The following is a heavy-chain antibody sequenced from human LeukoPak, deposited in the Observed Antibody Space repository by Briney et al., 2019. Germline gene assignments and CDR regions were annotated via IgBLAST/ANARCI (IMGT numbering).Heavy chain of an antibody. CDR2: ISSSGSTI. J-gene: IGHJ4*02. D-gene: IGHD6-13*01. CDR3: ASGSSLWINGPDFDY. Sequence: PGGSLRLSCAASGFTFSDYYMSWIRQAPGKGLEWVSYISSSGSTIYYADSVKGRFTISRDNAKNSLYLQMNSLRAEDTAVYYCASGSSLWINGPDFDYWGQGTLVAVSS. CDR1: GFTFSDYY. V-gene: IGHV3-11*01.